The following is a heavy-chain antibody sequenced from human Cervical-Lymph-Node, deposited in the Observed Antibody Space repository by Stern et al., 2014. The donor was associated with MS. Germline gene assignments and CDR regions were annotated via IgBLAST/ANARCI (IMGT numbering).Heavy chain of an antibody. J-gene: IGHJ4*02. CDR3: ARHCGFRPGCIDY. D-gene: IGHD2-21*01. CDR2: NYPGDSDT. CDR1: GYSFTTYW. Sequence: EVQLVESGAEVKKPGESLKISCKGSGYSFTTYWIAWVRQMPGKGLEWMGINYPGDSDTRYSPSFQGQVTISADKSISTAYLQWSSLKASDTAIYYCARHCGFRPGCIDYWGQGTLVTVSS. V-gene: IGHV5-51*01.